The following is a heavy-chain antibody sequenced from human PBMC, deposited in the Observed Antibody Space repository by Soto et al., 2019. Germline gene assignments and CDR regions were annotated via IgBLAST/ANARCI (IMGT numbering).Heavy chain of an antibody. Sequence: SETLSLTCTVSGGSISDSNDHWGWIRQSPGQGLEWIGSFHNSGSIHYNPSLKSRVTISLDTPKNQFSLKLSSVTAADTAVYYCARHPGYYDILTGYTTYYFDYWGQGILVTVSS. CDR2: FHNSGSI. J-gene: IGHJ4*02. D-gene: IGHD3-9*01. V-gene: IGHV4-39*01. CDR1: GGSISDSNDH. CDR3: ARHPGYYDILTGYTTYYFDY.